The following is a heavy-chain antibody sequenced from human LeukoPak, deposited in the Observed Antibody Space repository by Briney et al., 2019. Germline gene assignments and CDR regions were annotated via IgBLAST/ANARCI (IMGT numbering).Heavy chain of an antibody. D-gene: IGHD1-14*01. CDR3: ARGGDRRGFDY. Sequence: SETLSLTCTVSGGSISDGGYYWSWIRQHPGKGLEWIGYIYDSGTTYYSPALQSRVTISVDTSDNKFSLKLKSLTAADTAVYYCARGGDRRGFDYWGQGTLVTVSS. J-gene: IGHJ4*02. CDR1: GGSISDGGYY. CDR2: IYDSGTT. V-gene: IGHV4-31*03.